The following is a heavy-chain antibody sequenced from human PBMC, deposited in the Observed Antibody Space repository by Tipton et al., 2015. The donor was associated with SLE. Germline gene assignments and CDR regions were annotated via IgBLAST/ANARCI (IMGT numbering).Heavy chain of an antibody. J-gene: IGHJ5*02. CDR3: ARVWGSDYYYGSGSPFDP. CDR1: GFTFSSYA. CDR2: ISSSSSYI. V-gene: IGHV3-21*01. Sequence: SLRLSCAASGFTFSSYAMSWVRQAPGKGLEWVSSISSSSSYIYYADSVKGRFTISRDNAKNSLYLQMNSLRAEDTAVYYCARVWGSDYYYGSGSPFDPWGQGTLVTVSS. D-gene: IGHD3-10*01.